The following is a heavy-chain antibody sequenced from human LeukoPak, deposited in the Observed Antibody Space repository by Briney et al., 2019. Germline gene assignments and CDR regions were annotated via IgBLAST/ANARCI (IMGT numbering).Heavy chain of an antibody. CDR2: INHSGST. J-gene: IGHJ4*02. CDR1: GGSFSGYY. Sequence: PSETLSLTCAVYGGSFSGYYWSWIRQPPGKGLEWIGEINHSGSTNYSPSLKSRVTISVDTSKNQFSLKVRSVTAADTAVFYCARRAFPRCYSLWGQGTLVTVSS. CDR3: ARRAFPRCYSL. V-gene: IGHV4-34*01. D-gene: IGHD2-15*01.